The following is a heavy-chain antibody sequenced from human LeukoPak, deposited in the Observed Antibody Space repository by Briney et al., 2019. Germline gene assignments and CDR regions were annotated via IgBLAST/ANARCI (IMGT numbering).Heavy chain of an antibody. CDR2: ISGSGGST. CDR1: GFTFSSYA. CDR3: AKAPFTIFGVVDAFDI. V-gene: IGHV3-23*01. D-gene: IGHD3-3*01. Sequence: GGSLRLSCAASGFTFSSYAMSWVRQAPGKGLEWVSAISGSGGSTYYADSVKGRFTISRDNSKNTLYLQMNSLRAEDTAVYYCAKAPFTIFGVVDAFDIWGQGTMVTVPS. J-gene: IGHJ3*02.